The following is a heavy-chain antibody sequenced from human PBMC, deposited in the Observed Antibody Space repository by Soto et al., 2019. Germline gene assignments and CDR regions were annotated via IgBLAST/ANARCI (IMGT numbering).Heavy chain of an antibody. D-gene: IGHD2-15*01. J-gene: IGHJ4*02. V-gene: IGHV3-23*01. CDR1: GFTFSSYA. CDR2: ISGSGGST. Sequence: EVQLLESGGGLVQPGGSLRLSCAASGFTFSSYAMSWVRQAPGKGLEWVSAISGSGGSTYYADFVKGRFTISRDNSKSTLYLQMNSLRAEDTAVYYCAKAPRLYPEGYFDYWGQGTLVTVSS. CDR3: AKAPRLYPEGYFDY.